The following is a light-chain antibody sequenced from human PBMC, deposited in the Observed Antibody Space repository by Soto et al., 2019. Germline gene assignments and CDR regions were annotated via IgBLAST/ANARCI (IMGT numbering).Light chain of an antibody. J-gene: IGKJ5*01. V-gene: IGKV3-11*01. CDR2: DAS. CDR1: QNIFTY. Sequence: EIVLTQSPATLSLSPGERSTLSFRASQNIFTYLAWYQQKPGQAPRLLMYDASNRATGIPARFSGSGSGTDFTLTISSLEPEDFAVYYCQQRSNWITFGQGTRLEIK. CDR3: QQRSNWIT.